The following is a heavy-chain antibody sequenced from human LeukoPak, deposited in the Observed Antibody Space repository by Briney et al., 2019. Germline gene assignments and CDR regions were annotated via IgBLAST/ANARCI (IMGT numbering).Heavy chain of an antibody. CDR1: GFTFSSYE. CDR2: ISGSGGST. V-gene: IGHV3-23*01. CDR3: AKAWGITMIVYGTTAFDY. J-gene: IGHJ4*02. D-gene: IGHD3-22*01. Sequence: PGGSLRLSCAASGFTFSSYEMNWVRQAPGKGLEWVSAISGSGGSTYYADSVKGRFTISRDNSKNTLYLQMNSLRAEDTAVYYCAKAWGITMIVYGTTAFDYWGQGTLVTVSS.